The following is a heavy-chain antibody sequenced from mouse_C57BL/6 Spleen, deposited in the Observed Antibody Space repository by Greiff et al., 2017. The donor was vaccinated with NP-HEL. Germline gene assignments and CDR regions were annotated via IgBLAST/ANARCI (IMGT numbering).Heavy chain of an antibody. V-gene: IGHV1-4*01. CDR3: AREEEPGRERAMDY. CDR1: GYTFTSYT. J-gene: IGHJ4*01. CDR2: FNPSSGYT. D-gene: IGHD4-1*01. Sequence: VQLQQSGAELARPGASVKMSCKASGYTFTSYTMHWVKQRPGQGLEWIGYFNPSSGYTKYNQKFKDKATLTADKSSSTAYMQLSSLTSEDSAVYYWAREEEPGRERAMDYWGQGTSVTVSS.